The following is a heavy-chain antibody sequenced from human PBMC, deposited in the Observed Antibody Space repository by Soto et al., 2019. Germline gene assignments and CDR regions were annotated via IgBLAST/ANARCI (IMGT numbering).Heavy chain of an antibody. D-gene: IGHD6-19*01. Sequence: SLSLTCFVSVYLIGAGGDYWSWILHHPGKGLEWIGSFYSSGSIIYNPSLRSRVSISGDMSTNQFSMSLTSVTAADTARYYCARMYSSGSGWFHPWGQGTLVTVSS. V-gene: IGHV4-31*02. CDR1: VYLIGAGGDY. J-gene: IGHJ5*02. CDR2: FYSSGSI. CDR3: ARMYSSGSGWFHP.